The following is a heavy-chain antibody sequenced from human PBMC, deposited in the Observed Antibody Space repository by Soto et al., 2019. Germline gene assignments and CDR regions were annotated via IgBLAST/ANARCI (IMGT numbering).Heavy chain of an antibody. CDR1: GGSISSYY. Sequence: SETLSLTCTVSGGSISSYYWSWIRQPPGKGLEWIGYIYYSGSTNYNPSLKSRVTISVDTSKNQFSLKLSSVTAADTAVYYCAREGGSVGFGEFYYYGMDVWGQGTTVTVSS. CDR2: IYYSGST. D-gene: IGHD3-10*01. V-gene: IGHV4-59*01. J-gene: IGHJ6*02. CDR3: AREGGSVGFGEFYYYGMDV.